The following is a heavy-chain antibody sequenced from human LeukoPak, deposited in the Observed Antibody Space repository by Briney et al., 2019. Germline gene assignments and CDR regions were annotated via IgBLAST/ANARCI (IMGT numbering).Heavy chain of an antibody. J-gene: IGHJ4*02. Sequence: ASVKVSCKASGYTFTGYYMHWVRQAPGQGLEWMGWINPNSGGTNYAQKFQGRVTITRDTSASTAYMELSSLRSEDMAVYYCARGSGYDFGVIDYWGQGTLVTVSS. D-gene: IGHD5-12*01. V-gene: IGHV1-2*02. CDR3: ARGSGYDFGVIDY. CDR1: GYTFTGYY. CDR2: INPNSGGT.